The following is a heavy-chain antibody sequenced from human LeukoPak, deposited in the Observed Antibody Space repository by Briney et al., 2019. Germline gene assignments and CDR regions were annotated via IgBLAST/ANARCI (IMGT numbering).Heavy chain of an antibody. J-gene: IGHJ5*02. Sequence: ASVTVSCKASGYTFTGYYMHWVRQAPGQGLEWMGWINPNSGGTNYAQKFQGRVTMTRDTSISTAYMELSRLRSDDTAVYYCARDRDWYYYGSGSYGWFDPWGQGTLVTVSS. V-gene: IGHV1-2*02. CDR2: INPNSGGT. CDR1: GYTFTGYY. CDR3: ARDRDWYYYGSGSYGWFDP. D-gene: IGHD3-10*01.